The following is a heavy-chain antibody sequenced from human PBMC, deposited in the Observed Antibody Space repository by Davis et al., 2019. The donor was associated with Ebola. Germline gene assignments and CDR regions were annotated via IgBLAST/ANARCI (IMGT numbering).Heavy chain of an antibody. CDR3: AKSWRSSPLYWYFDV. J-gene: IGHJ2*01. Sequence: AASVKVSCKDSGDTSYNYGFSWVRQAPGQGLEWLGEPIPLFGTTKYAQKFQGRVTFTADESTSTVYMELNSLRSEDTAVYFCAKSWRSSPLYWYFDVWGRGTLVTVSS. V-gene: IGHV1-69*13. CDR2: PIPLFGTT. D-gene: IGHD3-10*01. CDR1: GDTSYNYG.